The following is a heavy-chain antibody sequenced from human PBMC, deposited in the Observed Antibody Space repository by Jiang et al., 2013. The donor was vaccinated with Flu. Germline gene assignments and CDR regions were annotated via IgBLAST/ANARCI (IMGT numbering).Heavy chain of an antibody. CDR3: ARHTLGDYTTYYYYGMDV. J-gene: IGHJ6*04. Sequence: GAEVKKPGESLRISCKGSGYSFTSYWISWVRQMPGKGLEWMGRIDPSDSYTNYSPSFQGHVTISADKSISTAYLQWSSLKASDTAMYYCARHTLGDYTTYYYYGMDVWGKGTTVTVSS. CDR2: IDPSDSYT. V-gene: IGHV5-10-1*01. CDR1: GYSFTSYW. D-gene: IGHD4-17*01.